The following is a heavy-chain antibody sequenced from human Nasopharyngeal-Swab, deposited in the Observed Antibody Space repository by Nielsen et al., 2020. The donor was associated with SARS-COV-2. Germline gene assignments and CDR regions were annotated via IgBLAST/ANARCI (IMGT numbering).Heavy chain of an antibody. CDR1: GFTFSNYW. J-gene: IGHJ5*02. CDR3: AKVAADRSSGGWFDP. D-gene: IGHD3-10*01. V-gene: IGHV3-23*01. CDR2: IRSSGTGT. Sequence: GESLKISCAASGFTFSNYWMHWVRQAPGKGLEWVSSIRSSGTGTYYADSVKGRFTISRDNSKNTLYLQMNSLRAEDTAVYYCAKVAADRSSGGWFDPWGQGTLVTVSS.